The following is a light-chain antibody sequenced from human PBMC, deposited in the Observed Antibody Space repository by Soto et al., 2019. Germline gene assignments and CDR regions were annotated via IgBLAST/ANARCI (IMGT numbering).Light chain of an antibody. CDR1: SSDVGYYNY. J-gene: IGLJ1*01. CDR2: DVS. CDR3: TSYTRDTALV. Sequence: QSVLTQPRSVSGSPGQSVTISCTGTSSDVGYYNYVSWYQQYPGKAPKLMIYDVSGRPSGVPDRFSGSKSGNTASLTISGLQAEDEADYHCTSYTRDTALVFGTGTKVTVL. V-gene: IGLV2-11*01.